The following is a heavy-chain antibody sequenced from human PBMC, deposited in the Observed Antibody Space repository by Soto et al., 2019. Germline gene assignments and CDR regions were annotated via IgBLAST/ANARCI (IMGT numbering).Heavy chain of an antibody. CDR3: AKETGYGYGFQPNALDV. J-gene: IGHJ6*02. CDR2: ISSRGDRT. Sequence: PGGSLRLSCAGSGFTFSRYAMNWVRQAPGKGLEWVSIISSRGDRTSYAESVKGRFTISRDDSKNTLLLHMNSLGAEDTAVYYCAKETGYGYGFQPNALDVWGQGTTVTVSS. V-gene: IGHV3-23*01. D-gene: IGHD5-18*01. CDR1: GFTFSRYA.